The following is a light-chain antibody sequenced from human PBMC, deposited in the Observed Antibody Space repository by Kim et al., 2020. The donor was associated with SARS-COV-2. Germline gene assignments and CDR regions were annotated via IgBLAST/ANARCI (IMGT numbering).Light chain of an antibody. Sequence: QSALTPPPSASGSPGQSVTISCTGTSSDVGGHNYVSCYQQHQGKAPKLLIYEVSERPSGVPDRFSGSKSGDTASLTVSGLQSEDEADYYCSSYAGSNTVVFGGGTQLTVL. V-gene: IGLV2-8*01. CDR3: SSYAGSNTVV. CDR1: SSDVGGHNY. J-gene: IGLJ2*01. CDR2: EVS.